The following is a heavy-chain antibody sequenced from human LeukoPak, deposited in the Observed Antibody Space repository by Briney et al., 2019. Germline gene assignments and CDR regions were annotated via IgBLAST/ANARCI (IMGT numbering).Heavy chain of an antibody. CDR2: IRASDDTT. CDR3: RFYTSGSDY. Sequence: PGGSLRLSCEVFGFTFSTSAMSWVRPAPGKGLEWVSGIRASDDTTYYVDSVKGRFTVSRDNSKNTLYLQMNSLRVEDTAVYYCRFYTSGSDYWGQGTLVTVSS. CDR1: GFTFSTSA. J-gene: IGHJ4*02. V-gene: IGHV3-23*01. D-gene: IGHD3-22*01.